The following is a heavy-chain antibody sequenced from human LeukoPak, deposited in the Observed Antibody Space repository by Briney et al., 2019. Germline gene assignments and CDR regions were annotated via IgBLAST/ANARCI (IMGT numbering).Heavy chain of an antibody. CDR3: ARSQGIAEAFDV. V-gene: IGHV3-66*02. D-gene: IGHD6-13*01. CDR2: IYSGGLT. J-gene: IGHJ3*01. Sequence: GGSLRLSCAATGVIVRSSFINWVRQAPGKGLEWVSVIYSGGLTYYADSVKGRFTISRDISKNTVDLQMNSLRGEDTAVFYCARSQGIAEAFDVWGQGTMVTVSS. CDR1: GVIVRSSF.